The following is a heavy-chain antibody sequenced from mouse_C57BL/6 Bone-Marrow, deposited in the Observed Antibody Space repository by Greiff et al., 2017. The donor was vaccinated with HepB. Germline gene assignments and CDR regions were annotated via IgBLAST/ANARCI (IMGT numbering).Heavy chain of an antibody. V-gene: IGHV1-39*01. CDR3: ASITTVVPKRDFDV. CDR1: GYSFTDYN. J-gene: IGHJ1*03. Sequence: VQLQQSGPELVKPGASVKISCKASGYSFTDYNMNWVKQSNGQSLEWIGVINPNYGTTSYNQKFKGKATLTVDQSSSTAYMQLNSLTSEDSAVYYCASITTVVPKRDFDVWGTGTTVTVSS. D-gene: IGHD1-1*01. CDR2: INPNYGTT.